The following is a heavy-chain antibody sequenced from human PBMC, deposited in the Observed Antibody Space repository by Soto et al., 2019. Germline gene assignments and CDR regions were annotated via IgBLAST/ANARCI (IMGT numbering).Heavy chain of an antibody. Sequence: SETLSLTCTVSGGSISSGGYYWSWIRQHPGKGLEWIGYIYYSGSTYYNPSLKSRVTISVDTSKNQFSLKLSSVTAADTAVYYCARDWIGYDGGYMDVWGKGTTVTVSS. J-gene: IGHJ6*03. CDR2: IYYSGST. CDR1: GGSISSGGYY. V-gene: IGHV4-31*03. D-gene: IGHD3-3*01. CDR3: ARDWIGYDGGYMDV.